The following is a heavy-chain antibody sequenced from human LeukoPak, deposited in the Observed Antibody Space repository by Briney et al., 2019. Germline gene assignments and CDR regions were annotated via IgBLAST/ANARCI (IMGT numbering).Heavy chain of an antibody. D-gene: IGHD6-19*01. CDR1: GYTFTGYY. CDR3: ARGYYSSGWYVYFDY. Sequence: GASVKVSCKASGYTFTGYYMHWVRQAPGQGLEWMGWINPNSGGTNYAQKFQGRVTMTRDTSISTAYMELSRLRSDDTAVYYCARGYYSSGWYVYFDYWGQGTLVTVSS. CDR2: INPNSGGT. J-gene: IGHJ4*02. V-gene: IGHV1-2*02.